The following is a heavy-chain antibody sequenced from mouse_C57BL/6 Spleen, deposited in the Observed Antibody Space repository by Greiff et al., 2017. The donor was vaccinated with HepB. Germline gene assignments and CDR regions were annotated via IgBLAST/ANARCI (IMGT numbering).Heavy chain of an antibody. CDR1: GYTFTDYY. J-gene: IGHJ4*01. Sequence: EVQLQQSGPVLVKPGASVKMSCKASGYTFTDYYMNWVKQSHGKSLEWIGVINPYNGGTSYNQKFKGKATLTVDKSSSTAYMELNILTSEDSAVYYCAITTVVAGDYAMDYWGQGTSVTVSS. D-gene: IGHD1-1*01. V-gene: IGHV1-19*01. CDR2: INPYNGGT. CDR3: AITTVVAGDYAMDY.